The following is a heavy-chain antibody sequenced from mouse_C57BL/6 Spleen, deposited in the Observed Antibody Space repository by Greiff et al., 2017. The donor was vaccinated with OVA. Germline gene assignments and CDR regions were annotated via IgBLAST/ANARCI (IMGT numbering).Heavy chain of an antibody. CDR3: ARSGGYYDRYYFDD. Sequence: VKLEESGPELVKPGASVKISCKASGYAFSSSWMNWVKQRPGKGLEWIGRIYPGDGDTNYNGKFKGKATLTADKSSSTAYMQLSSLTSEDSAVYFCARSGGYYDRYYFDDWGQGTTLTVAS. CDR1: GYAFSSSW. D-gene: IGHD2-3*01. CDR2: IYPGDGDT. V-gene: IGHV1-82*01. J-gene: IGHJ2*01.